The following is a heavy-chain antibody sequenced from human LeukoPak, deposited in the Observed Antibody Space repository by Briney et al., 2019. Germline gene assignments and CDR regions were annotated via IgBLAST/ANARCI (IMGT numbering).Heavy chain of an antibody. J-gene: IGHJ4*02. CDR2: ISYDGNNQ. CDR3: ARVGSRYCSGANCYDGF. D-gene: IGHD2-15*01. Sequence: GTSLRLSCAVSGFAFSSLAMHWVRQAPGKGLEWVAFISYDGNNQYYADSVKGRFTISRDNSKNTLYLQMNNLRAEDTAIYYCARVGSRYCSGANCYDGFWGQGTLVSVSS. V-gene: IGHV3-30-3*01. CDR1: GFAFSSLA.